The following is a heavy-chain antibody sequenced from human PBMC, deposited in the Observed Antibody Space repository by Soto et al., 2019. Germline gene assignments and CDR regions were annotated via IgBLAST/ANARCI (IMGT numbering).Heavy chain of an antibody. D-gene: IGHD3-3*01. CDR2: INPDGNSI. J-gene: IGHJ4*02. CDR1: GFTFSTYW. Sequence: PGGSLRLSCAASGFTFSTYWMHWVRQTPGKSLVWVSRINPDGNSISYADSVKGRFTISRDNAKNTLYLQMNSLRAEDTAVYYCARMEVITLSGFYTGEARWGQGTLVTVSS. V-gene: IGHV3-74*01. CDR3: ARMEVITLSGFYTGEAR.